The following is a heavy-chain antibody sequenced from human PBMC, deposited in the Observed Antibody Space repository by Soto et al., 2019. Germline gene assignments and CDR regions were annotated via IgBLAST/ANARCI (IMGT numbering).Heavy chain of an antibody. Sequence: TLSLTCTVSGGSISSYYWNWIRQPPGKGLEWIGYIYNSGNTNYNPSLRSRVTISVDTSKNQFSLKLTSVTAADTAVYYCAAPPRYWGQGTLVTVSS. D-gene: IGHD6-6*01. V-gene: IGHV4-59*01. CDR1: GGSISSYY. CDR2: IYNSGNT. CDR3: AAPPRY. J-gene: IGHJ4*02.